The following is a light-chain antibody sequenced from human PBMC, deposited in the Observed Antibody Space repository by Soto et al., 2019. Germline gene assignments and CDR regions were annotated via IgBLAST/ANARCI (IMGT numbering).Light chain of an antibody. Sequence: EIVMTQSPATLSVSPGERATLSCRASQSVSNDLAWYQQKPGQAPRLLIYDASTRATGIPARFSGSGSGTDFTLTISSLQSQDFAVYYCQQYNKWPRTFGQGTKVDI. CDR3: QQYNKWPRT. V-gene: IGKV3-15*01. J-gene: IGKJ1*01. CDR2: DAS. CDR1: QSVSND.